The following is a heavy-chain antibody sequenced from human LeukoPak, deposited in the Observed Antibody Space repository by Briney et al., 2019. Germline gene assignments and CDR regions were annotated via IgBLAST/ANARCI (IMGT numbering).Heavy chain of an antibody. CDR3: ARGRGWVDH. CDR2: ISGSSSTI. CDR1: GFSFSSNS. V-gene: IGHV3-48*04. D-gene: IGHD3-16*01. J-gene: IGHJ4*02. Sequence: GGSLRLSCAASGFSFSSNSMNWVRQAPGKGLEWVSYISGSSSTIYYADSVKGRFTISRDNARNSVFLQLNSLRAEDTALYYCARGRGWVDHWGQGTLVTVSS.